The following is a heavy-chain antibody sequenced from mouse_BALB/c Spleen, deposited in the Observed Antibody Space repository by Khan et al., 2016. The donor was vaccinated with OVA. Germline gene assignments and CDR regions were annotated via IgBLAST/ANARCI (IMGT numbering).Heavy chain of an antibody. CDR3: TRSGCAAFAY. V-gene: IGHV1S81*02. J-gene: IGHJ3*01. Sequence: QVQLQQSGAELVKPGASVKLSCKASGYTFTNYYMYWVKQRPGQGLEWIGGINPSNGGTYFNGKFKSKATLTVDKSSSTASMQLSSLTSEDSAVYYCTRSGCAAFAYWGQGTLVTVSA. CDR1: GYTFTNYY. CDR2: INPSNGGT. D-gene: IGHD3-1*01.